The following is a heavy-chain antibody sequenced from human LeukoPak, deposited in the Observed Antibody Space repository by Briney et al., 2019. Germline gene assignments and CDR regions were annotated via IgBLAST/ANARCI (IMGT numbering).Heavy chain of an antibody. V-gene: IGHV1-8*03. CDR1: GYTLTRYD. CDR2: MNPNSGNT. CDR3: ARRLRDTDAFDI. J-gene: IGHJ3*02. D-gene: IGHD5-18*01. Sequence: ASVKVSCKASGYTLTRYDINWVRQATGQGLEWMGWMNPNSGNTGYAQKFQGRVTITRNTSISTAYMELSSLRSEDTAVYYCARRLRDTDAFDIWGQGTMVTVSS.